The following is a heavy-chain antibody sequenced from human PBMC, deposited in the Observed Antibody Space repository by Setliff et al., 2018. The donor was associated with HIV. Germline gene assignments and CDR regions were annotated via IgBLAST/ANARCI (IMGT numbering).Heavy chain of an antibody. Sequence: SETLSLTCTVSGGSASNSRYYWAWIRQPPGKGLEYTGSIHYNEKTYYNPSLKSRVTISVDTSKNQFSLKLSSVTAADTAVYYCARVNGLVYGDYRLDYWGQGTLVTVSS. CDR1: GGSASNSRYY. J-gene: IGHJ4*02. CDR3: ARVNGLVYGDYRLDY. CDR2: IHYNEKT. V-gene: IGHV4-39*07. D-gene: IGHD4-17*01.